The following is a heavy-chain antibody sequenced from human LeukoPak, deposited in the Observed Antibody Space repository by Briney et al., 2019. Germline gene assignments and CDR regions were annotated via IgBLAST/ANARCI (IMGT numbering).Heavy chain of an antibody. CDR1: GFSFSTYA. D-gene: IGHD4-11*01. Sequence: PGGSLRLSCEASGFSFSTYAMNWVRQAPGKGLEWVSGISGSGGTTYNADSVEGRFTISRDNSKNRPYLLMNGLRVEDTAVYFCAKDHSNADWYFDLWGRGTLVTVSP. V-gene: IGHV3-23*01. CDR2: ISGSGGTT. J-gene: IGHJ2*01. CDR3: AKDHSNADWYFDL.